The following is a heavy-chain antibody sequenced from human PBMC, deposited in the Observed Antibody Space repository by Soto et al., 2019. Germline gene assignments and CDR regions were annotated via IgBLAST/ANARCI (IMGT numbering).Heavy chain of an antibody. Sequence: QLVQSGAEVKKPGASVKVSCKASGYTFTSYGVTWVRQAPGQGLEWMGWISVYNGNTNYAQKLQGRVTMTTDTSTNTAYMELRSLRSDDTAVYYCARAGHDYDFWSGYYGMDVWGQGTTGTVSS. CDR1: GYTFTSYG. CDR2: ISVYNGNT. D-gene: IGHD3-3*01. V-gene: IGHV1-18*04. CDR3: ARAGHDYDFWSGYYGMDV. J-gene: IGHJ6*02.